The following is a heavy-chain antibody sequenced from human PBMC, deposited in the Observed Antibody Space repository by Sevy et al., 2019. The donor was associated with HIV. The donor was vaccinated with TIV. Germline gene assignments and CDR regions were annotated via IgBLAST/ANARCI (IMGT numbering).Heavy chain of an antibody. CDR3: ATGDMAMITDLDY. CDR1: GFIFSNNA. J-gene: IGHJ4*02. CDR2: VESGGST. V-gene: IGHV3-23*01. Sequence: GESLKISCGASGFIFSNNAMNWVRQAPGKGPEWVSGVESGGSTYYADSVKGRFTISRDNSKNMLFLQMSSLRAEDTAIYYCATGDMAMITDLDYWGLGTLVTVSS. D-gene: IGHD5-12*01.